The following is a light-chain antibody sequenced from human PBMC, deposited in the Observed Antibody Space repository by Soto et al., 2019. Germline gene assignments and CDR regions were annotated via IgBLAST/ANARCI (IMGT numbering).Light chain of an antibody. CDR2: DVS. Sequence: QSALTQPASVSGSPGQSITISCAGTSGDVGAYNYVTWFQQYPGKVPKLIIYDVSDRPSGVSDRFSGSKSGNTASLTISGLLAADEADYYHGSSTTIHTINFAGGTQLT. J-gene: IGLJ2*01. CDR3: GSSTTIHTIN. V-gene: IGLV2-14*01. CDR1: SGDVGAYNY.